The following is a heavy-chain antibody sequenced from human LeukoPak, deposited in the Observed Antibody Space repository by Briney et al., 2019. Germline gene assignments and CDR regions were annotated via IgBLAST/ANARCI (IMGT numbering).Heavy chain of an antibody. J-gene: IGHJ5*02. V-gene: IGHV4-4*07. CDR3: ARWSVGSSGWYSWFDP. CDR1: GGSISSYY. D-gene: IGHD6-19*01. CDR2: IYTSGST. Sequence: SETLSLTCTVSGGSISSYYCSWIRQPAGKGLEWIGRIYTSGSTNYNPSLKSRVTMSVHTSKNQFSLKLSSVTAADTAVYYCARWSVGSSGWYSWFDPWGQGTLVTVSS.